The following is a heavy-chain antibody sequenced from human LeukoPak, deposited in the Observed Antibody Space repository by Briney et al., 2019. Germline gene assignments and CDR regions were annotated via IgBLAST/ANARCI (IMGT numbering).Heavy chain of an antibody. CDR2: MNPNSGNT. V-gene: IGHV1-8*01. Sequence: ASVNVSCKASGYTFTSYDINWVRQAPGQGLEWMGWMNPNSGNTGYAQKFQGRVTMTRNTSISTAYMELSSLRSEDTAVYYCARKGATTSQSYYCYGMDVWGQGTTVTVSS. CDR3: ARKGATTSQSYYCYGMDV. D-gene: IGHD1-26*01. CDR1: GYTFTSYD. J-gene: IGHJ6*02.